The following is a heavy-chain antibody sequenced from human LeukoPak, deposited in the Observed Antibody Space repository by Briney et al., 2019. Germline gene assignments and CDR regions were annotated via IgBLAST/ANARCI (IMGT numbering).Heavy chain of an antibody. J-gene: IGHJ6*02. CDR3: ALRDIVVVPAAETSYYYYGMDV. Sequence: SVTVSCKASGGTFSSYAISWVRQAPGQGLEWVGGLIPIVGTANYAQKFQGRVTITADESTSTAYMELSSLRSEDTAVYYCALRDIVVVPAAETSYYYYGMDVWGQGTTVTVS. CDR1: GGTFSSYA. CDR2: LIPIVGTA. V-gene: IGHV1-69*13. D-gene: IGHD2-2*01.